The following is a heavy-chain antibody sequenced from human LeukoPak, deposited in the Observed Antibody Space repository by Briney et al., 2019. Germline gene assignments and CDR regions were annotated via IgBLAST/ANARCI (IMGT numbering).Heavy chain of an antibody. CDR2: ISGSGSGGST. J-gene: IGHJ4*02. V-gene: IGHV3-23*01. CDR3: AKDHESGYDYVWGSYRYSFAY. D-gene: IGHD3-16*02. Sequence: PGGSLRLSCAASGFTFSSSAMTWVRQAPGKGLEWVSAISGSGSGGSTYYADSVKGRFTISRDNSKNTLYLQMNSLRAEDTAVYYCAKDHESGYDYVWGSYRYSFAYWGQGTLVTVSS. CDR1: GFTFSSSA.